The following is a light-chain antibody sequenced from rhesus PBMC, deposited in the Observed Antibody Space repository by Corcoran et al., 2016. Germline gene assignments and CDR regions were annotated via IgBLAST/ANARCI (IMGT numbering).Light chain of an antibody. Sequence: EIVMTQSPATLALSPGERATLSCRASQSVSSYLAWYQQKPGQAPRLLIYGASSRATGIPDRFSGSGSGTEFTLPFSSLEPEDVAVYFCLQSSNWPQYSFGQGPKVEIK. CDR2: GAS. V-gene: IGKV3-24*03. CDR3: LQSSNWPQYS. J-gene: IGKJ2*01. CDR1: QSVSSY.